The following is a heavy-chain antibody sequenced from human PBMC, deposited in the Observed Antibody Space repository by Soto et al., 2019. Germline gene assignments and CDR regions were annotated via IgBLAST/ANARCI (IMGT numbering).Heavy chain of an antibody. J-gene: IGHJ4*02. CDR3: SSIRLHYDILTGYYYYFDY. CDR2: IYYSGST. CDR1: GGSISSGDYY. Sequence: SETLSLTCTVSGGSISSGDYYWSWIRQPPGKGLEWIGYIYYSGSTYYNPSLNSRVTVSVDTSKNQFSLKVTSVTAADTAVYFCSSIRLHYDILTGYYYYFDYWGQGTLVTVSS. V-gene: IGHV4-30-4*01. D-gene: IGHD3-9*01.